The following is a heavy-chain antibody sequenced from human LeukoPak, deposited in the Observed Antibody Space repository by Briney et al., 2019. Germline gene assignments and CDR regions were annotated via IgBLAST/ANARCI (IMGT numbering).Heavy chain of an antibody. CDR3: AKANVVAAMADWFDP. J-gene: IGHJ5*02. Sequence: GGSLRLSCAASGFTFSSYGMSWVRQAPGKGLEWVSAISGSGDITYYADSVKGRFTISRDNSKNTLYLQMNSLRAEDTALYYCAKANVVAAMADWFDPWGQGTLVTVSS. V-gene: IGHV3-23*01. CDR2: ISGSGDIT. D-gene: IGHD2-15*01. CDR1: GFTFSSYG.